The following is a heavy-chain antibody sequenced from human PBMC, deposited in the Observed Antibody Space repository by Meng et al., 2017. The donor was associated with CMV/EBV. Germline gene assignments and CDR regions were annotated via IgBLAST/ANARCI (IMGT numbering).Heavy chain of an antibody. V-gene: IGHV4-39*07. D-gene: IGHD6-19*01. CDR1: GGSISSSSYY. CDR2: IYYSGST. Sequence: GSLRLSCTVSGGSISSSSYYWGWIRQPPGKGLEWIGSIYYSGSTYYNPSLKSRVTISVDTYKNQFSLKLSSVTAADTAVYYCARGQWPPFDYWGQGTLVTVSS. J-gene: IGHJ4*02. CDR3: ARGQWPPFDY.